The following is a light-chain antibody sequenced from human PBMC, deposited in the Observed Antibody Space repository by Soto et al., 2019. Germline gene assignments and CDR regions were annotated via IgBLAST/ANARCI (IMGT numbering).Light chain of an antibody. CDR2: DAS. Sequence: VLTQSPATLSVSPGESATLSSRASQSVSTNLAWYQQKPGQAPRLLIYDASTRATGVPVRFSGSGSGTDFTLTISRLEPEDFAVYYCQQYGSSPWTFGQGTKVDIK. CDR3: QQYGSSPWT. J-gene: IGKJ1*01. V-gene: IGKV3-20*01. CDR1: QSVSTN.